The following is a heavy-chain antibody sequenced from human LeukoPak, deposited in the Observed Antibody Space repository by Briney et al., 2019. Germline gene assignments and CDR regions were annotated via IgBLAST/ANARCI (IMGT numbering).Heavy chain of an antibody. Sequence: WASVKVSCKVSGYTLTELSMHWVRQAPGKGLEWMGRFDPEDGETIYAQKLQGRVTMTADTSTDTVYMELSSLISEDTAVYYCATEGKMVRGVYTDYWGQGTLVTVSS. D-gene: IGHD3-10*01. J-gene: IGHJ4*02. CDR3: ATEGKMVRGVYTDY. V-gene: IGHV1-24*01. CDR1: GYTLTELS. CDR2: FDPEDGET.